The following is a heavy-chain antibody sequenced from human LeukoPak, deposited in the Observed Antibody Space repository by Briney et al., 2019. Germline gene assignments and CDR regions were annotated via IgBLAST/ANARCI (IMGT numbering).Heavy chain of an antibody. V-gene: IGHV4-34*01. CDR3: ARDLGGNGDYFDY. Sequence: PSETLSLTCAVYGGSFSGYYWSWIRQPPGKGLEWIGEINHSGSTNYNPSLKSRVTISVDTSKNQFSLKLSSVTAADTAVYYCARDLGGNGDYFDYWGQGTLVTVSS. D-gene: IGHD4-17*01. CDR1: GGSFSGYY. J-gene: IGHJ4*02. CDR2: INHSGST.